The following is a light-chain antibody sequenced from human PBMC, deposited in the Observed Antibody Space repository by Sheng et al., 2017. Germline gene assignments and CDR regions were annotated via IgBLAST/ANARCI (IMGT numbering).Light chain of an antibody. CDR3: QHYESSTMYS. CDR1: QSLSRNY. CDR2: GAF. J-gene: IGKJ2*03. V-gene: IGKV3-20*01. Sequence: EIVLTQSPGTLALSPGERATLSCRASQSLSRNYLAWYQQKPGQSPRLLISGAFNRATGIPDRFSGSGSGTDFILTISRLEPEDFAVYYCQHYESSTMYSFGQGTRLGDQT.